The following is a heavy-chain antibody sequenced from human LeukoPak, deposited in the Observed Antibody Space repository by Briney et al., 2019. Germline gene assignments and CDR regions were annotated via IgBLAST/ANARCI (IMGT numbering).Heavy chain of an antibody. Sequence: GASVKVSCKVSGYTLTELSMHWVRHAPGKGLEWMVGFDPEDGETIYAQKFQGRVTMTEDTSTDTAYMGLSSLRSEDTAVYYCATGPIAAAGTGYFDLWGRGTLVTVSS. CDR2: FDPEDGET. J-gene: IGHJ2*01. CDR3: ATGPIAAAGTGYFDL. CDR1: GYTLTELS. D-gene: IGHD6-13*01. V-gene: IGHV1-24*01.